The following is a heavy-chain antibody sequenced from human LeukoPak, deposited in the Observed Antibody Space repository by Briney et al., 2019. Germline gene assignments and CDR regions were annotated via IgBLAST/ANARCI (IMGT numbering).Heavy chain of an antibody. CDR2: IYHSGSI. CDR1: GFTFSSYSM. V-gene: IGHV4-4*02. Sequence: PGGSLRLSCAASGFTFSSYSMNWVRQPPGKGLEWIGEIYHSGSINYNPSLKSRVTISVDKSKNQFSLKLNSVTAADTAVYYCWHSGYESGLDYWGQGTLVTVSS. J-gene: IGHJ4*02. D-gene: IGHD5-12*01. CDR3: WHSGYESGLDY.